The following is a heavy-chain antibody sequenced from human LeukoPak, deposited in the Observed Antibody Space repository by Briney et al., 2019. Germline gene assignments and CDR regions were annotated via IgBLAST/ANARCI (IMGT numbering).Heavy chain of an antibody. V-gene: IGHV1-24*01. D-gene: IGHD5-24*01. J-gene: IGHJ6*02. CDR3: ATQIGGLQLRPYYYYYGMDV. Sequence: ASVKVSCKVSGYTLTELSMHWVRQAPGKGLEWMGGFDPEGGETIYAQKFQGRVTMTEDTSTDTAYMELSSLRSEDTAVYYCATQIGGLQLRPYYYYYGMDVWGQGTTVTVSS. CDR1: GYTLTELS. CDR2: FDPEGGET.